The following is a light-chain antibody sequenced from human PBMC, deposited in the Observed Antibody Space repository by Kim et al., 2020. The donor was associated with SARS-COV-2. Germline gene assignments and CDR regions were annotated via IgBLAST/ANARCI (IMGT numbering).Light chain of an antibody. J-gene: IGKJ1*01. CDR1: QSVSSNY. CDR2: GAS. Sequence: SPGKRATLSRRASQSVSSNYLAWYQQKPGQAPRLLIYGASSRATGIPDRFSGSGSGTDFTLTITRLEPEDFAVYYCQQYSSSPATFGQGTKVDIK. V-gene: IGKV3-20*01. CDR3: QQYSSSPAT.